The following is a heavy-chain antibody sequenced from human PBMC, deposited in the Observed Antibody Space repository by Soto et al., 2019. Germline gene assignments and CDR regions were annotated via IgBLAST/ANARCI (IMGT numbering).Heavy chain of an antibody. D-gene: IGHD1-26*01. CDR3: ARIYLEWEPQTHYFDY. CDR2: ISYDGSNK. V-gene: IGHV3-30-3*01. Sequence: GGSLRLSCATSGITLSTYAMHWFLHAPCKGQERVAVISYDGSNKYYADSVKGRFTISRDNSKNTLYLQMNSLRAEDTAVYYCARIYLEWEPQTHYFDYWGQGTLVTVSS. J-gene: IGHJ4*02. CDR1: GITLSTYA.